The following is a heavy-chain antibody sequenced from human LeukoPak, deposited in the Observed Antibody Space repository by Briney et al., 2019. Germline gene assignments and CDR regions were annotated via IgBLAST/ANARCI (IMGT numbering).Heavy chain of an antibody. CDR2: IYSGGST. J-gene: IGHJ5*02. CDR1: GFTVSSNY. D-gene: IGHD6-13*01. Sequence: GGSLRLSCAASGFTVSSNYMSWVRQAPGKGLEWVSVIYSGGSTYYADSVKGRFTISRDNSKNTLYLQMNSLRAEDTAVYYCAREGIAAAGKLDPWGQGTLVTVSS. CDR3: AREGIAAAGKLDP. V-gene: IGHV3-66*01.